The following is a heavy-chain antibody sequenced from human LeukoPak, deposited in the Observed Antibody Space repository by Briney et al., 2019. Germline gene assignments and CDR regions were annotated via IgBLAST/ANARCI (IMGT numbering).Heavy chain of an antibody. CDR1: GYTFTSYG. J-gene: IGHJ5*02. CDR3: AGYCSSTSCYIGWFDP. V-gene: IGHV1-18*01. Sequence: ASVKVSCKASGYTFTSYGISRVRQAPGQGLEWMGWISAYNGNTNYAQKLQGRVTMTTDTSTSTAYVELRSLRSDDTAVYYCAGYCSSTSCYIGWFDPWGQRTLVTVSS. CDR2: ISAYNGNT. D-gene: IGHD2-2*02.